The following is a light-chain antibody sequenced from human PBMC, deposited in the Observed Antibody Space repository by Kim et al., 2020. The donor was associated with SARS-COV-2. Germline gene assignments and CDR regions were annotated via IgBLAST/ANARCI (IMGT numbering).Light chain of an antibody. CDR2: RTS. CDR1: TGAVTSGHY. CDR3: LLTYGGPRV. J-gene: IGLJ2*01. Sequence: PGETVTLTCGSSTGAVTSGHYPYWFQQKPGPAPRTLIYRTSNKYSSTPARFSGSLLGDKAALTLSGAQPEDEAEYYCLLTYGGPRVFGGGTQLTVL. V-gene: IGLV7-46*01.